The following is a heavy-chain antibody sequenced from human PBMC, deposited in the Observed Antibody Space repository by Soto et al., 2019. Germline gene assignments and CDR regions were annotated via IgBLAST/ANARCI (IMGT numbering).Heavy chain of an antibody. J-gene: IGHJ4*02. CDR2: FFFSVST. CDR3: ARGGGYGSGSSSLDY. Sequence: SETLSLTYTISGVSISSYSWTWIRMPPGKGLEWIGFFFFSVSTNYNPSLKVRVIISVDKSKNHFSLTVISVTAADTAIYYCARGGGYGSGSSSLDYWGQ. D-gene: IGHD3-10*01. CDR1: GVSISSYS. V-gene: IGHV4-59*01.